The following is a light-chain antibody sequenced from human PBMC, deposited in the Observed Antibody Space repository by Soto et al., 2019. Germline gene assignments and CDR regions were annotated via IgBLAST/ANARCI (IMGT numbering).Light chain of an antibody. CDR2: WAS. J-gene: IGKJ3*01. Sequence: DIVMTQSPDSLAVSVGERATINCKSSQSVLYSSNNKNYLAWYQQKPGQPPKLLIYWASTRESGVPDRFSGSGSGTDFSLTISSLQAEDVAFYYRQQYYSNSPLFGPGTKVDIK. CDR1: QSVLYSSNNKNY. CDR3: QQYYSNSPL. V-gene: IGKV4-1*01.